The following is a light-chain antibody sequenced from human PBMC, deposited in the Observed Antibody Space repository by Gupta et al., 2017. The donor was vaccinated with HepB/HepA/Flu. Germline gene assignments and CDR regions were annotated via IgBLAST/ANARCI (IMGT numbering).Light chain of an antibody. CDR3: AAWDDSLNGVV. V-gene: IGLV1-44*01. J-gene: IGLJ3*02. CDR1: SSKIGSST. Sequence: QSVLTRPPSVSGTPGQRVPISCSGSSSKIGSSTVNWYQQLAGTAPKLLMYSNNPRPSGVPDRFSGSKSGASASLAISGLQSEDEADYYCAAWDDSLNGVVFGGGTRLTVL. CDR2: SNN.